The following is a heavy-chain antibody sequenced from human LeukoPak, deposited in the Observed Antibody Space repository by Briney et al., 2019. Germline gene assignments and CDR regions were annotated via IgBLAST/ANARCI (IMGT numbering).Heavy chain of an antibody. Sequence: GGSLRLSYAASGFTFRNFGLTWVRQAPGKGLEWVSSIGITADNTYYADSVKGRFTISRDNSKNTLYLQMNSLRAEDTAVYYCARLGDSGWYWGQGTLVTVSS. J-gene: IGHJ4*02. CDR1: GFTFRNFG. CDR2: IGITADNT. CDR3: ARLGDSGWY. D-gene: IGHD4-17*01. V-gene: IGHV3-23*01.